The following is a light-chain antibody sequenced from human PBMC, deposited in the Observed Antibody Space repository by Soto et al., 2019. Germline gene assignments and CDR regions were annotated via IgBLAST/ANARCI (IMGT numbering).Light chain of an antibody. Sequence: QSALTQPPSVSGSPGQSVAISCSGTSSDVGSYNRVSWYQQPPGTAPKVMIYEVSNRPSGVPDRFSGSKSGNTASLTISGLQAEDEAYYYCSSFTSPSTYVFGTGTKLTVL. CDR3: SSFTSPSTYV. V-gene: IGLV2-18*02. J-gene: IGLJ1*01. CDR2: EVS. CDR1: SSDVGSYNR.